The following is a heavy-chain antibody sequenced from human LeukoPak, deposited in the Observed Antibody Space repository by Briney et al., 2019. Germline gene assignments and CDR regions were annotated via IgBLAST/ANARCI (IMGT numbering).Heavy chain of an antibody. D-gene: IGHD6-6*01. J-gene: IGHJ4*01. CDR3: ARDFRDSSSSGDY. CDR1: GFTFSSYS. CDR2: ISSSSSYI. V-gene: IGHV3-21*01. Sequence: GGSLRLSCAASGFTFSSYSMNWVRQAPGKGLEWVSSISSSSSYIYYADSVKGRFTISRDNAKNSLYLQMNSLRAEDTAVYYRARDFRDSSSSGDYWGQGTLVTVSS.